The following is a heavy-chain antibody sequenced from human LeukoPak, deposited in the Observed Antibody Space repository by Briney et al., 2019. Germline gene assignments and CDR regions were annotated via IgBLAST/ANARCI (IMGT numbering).Heavy chain of an antibody. CDR2: INPNSGGT. Sequence: AASVKVSCTASGYTFTGYYMHWVRQAPGQGLEWMGWINPNSGGTNYAQKFQGRVTMTRDTSICTAYMELSRLRSDDTAVYYCAREEYQSDAFDIWGQGTMVTVSS. V-gene: IGHV1-2*02. CDR1: GYTFTGYY. CDR3: AREEYQSDAFDI. D-gene: IGHD2-2*01. J-gene: IGHJ3*02.